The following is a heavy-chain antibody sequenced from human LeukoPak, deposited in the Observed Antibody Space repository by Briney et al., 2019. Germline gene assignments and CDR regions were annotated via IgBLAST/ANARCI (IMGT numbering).Heavy chain of an antibody. D-gene: IGHD3-9*01. J-gene: IGHJ4*02. CDR2: IYYSGST. V-gene: IGHV4-39*07. CDR1: GGSISSSSYY. Sequence: SETLSLTCTVSGGSISSSSYYWGWIRQPPGKGLEWIGSIYYSGSTYYNPSLKSRVTISVDTSKNQFSLKLSSVTAADTAVYYCARENLRYFDWLGGDFDYWGQGTLVTVSS. CDR3: ARENLRYFDWLGGDFDY.